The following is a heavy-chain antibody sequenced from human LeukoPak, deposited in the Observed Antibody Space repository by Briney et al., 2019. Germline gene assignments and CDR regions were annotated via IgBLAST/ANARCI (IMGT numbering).Heavy chain of an antibody. CDR2: IYYSGST. CDR3: ARDRVVVVPAAITQDDWYFDL. Sequence: SETLSLTCTVSGGSISSGGYYWSWLRQHPGRGLEGVGYIYYSGSTYYNPSLKRRVTISVDTSKNHFSLKLSSVTAADTAVYYCARDRVVVVPAAITQDDWYFDLWGRGTLVTVSS. V-gene: IGHV4-31*03. CDR1: GGSISSGGYY. D-gene: IGHD2-2*02. J-gene: IGHJ2*01.